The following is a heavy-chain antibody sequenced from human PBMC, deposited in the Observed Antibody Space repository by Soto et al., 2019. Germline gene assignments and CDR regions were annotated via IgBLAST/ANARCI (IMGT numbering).Heavy chain of an antibody. J-gene: IGHJ5*02. V-gene: IGHV1-18*01. Sequence: ASVKGSCKASGYTLTHYGISWVRQAPGQGLEWMGWISPYNDDTKSAQKFQGRVTMTTDTSTTTVYMELRSLRSDDTAVYYYAREYCSGGSCYGVDPWGRGTLVTVSS. CDR2: ISPYNDDT. CDR1: GYTLTHYG. D-gene: IGHD2-15*01. CDR3: AREYCSGGSCYGVDP.